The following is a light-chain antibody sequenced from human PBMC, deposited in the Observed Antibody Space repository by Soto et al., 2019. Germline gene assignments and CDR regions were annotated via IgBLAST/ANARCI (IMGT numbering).Light chain of an antibody. CDR2: NAS. J-gene: IGKJ1*01. CDR3: HQYGSSPRT. V-gene: IGKV3-20*01. Sequence: EIVLTQSPDTLSLSPGERATLSCRASQSVTSSYLAWYQQKPGQAPRLLIYNASNRATGIPDRFSGSGSGTDFTLTISRLEPEDFAVYYCHQYGSSPRTFGQGTKVEIK. CDR1: QSVTSSY.